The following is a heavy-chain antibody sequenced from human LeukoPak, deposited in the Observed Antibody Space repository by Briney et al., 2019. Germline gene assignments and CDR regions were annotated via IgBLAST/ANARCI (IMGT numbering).Heavy chain of an antibody. CDR1: GGTFSSYA. CDR2: ISAYNGNT. Sequence: ASVKVSCKASGGTFSSYAISWVRQAPGQGLEWMGWISAYNGNTNYAQKLQGRVTMTTDTSTSTAYMELRSLRSDDTAVYYCARDGGGLCSSTSCYTNWFDPWGQGTLVTVSS. V-gene: IGHV1-18*01. CDR3: ARDGGGLCSSTSCYTNWFDP. D-gene: IGHD2-2*02. J-gene: IGHJ5*02.